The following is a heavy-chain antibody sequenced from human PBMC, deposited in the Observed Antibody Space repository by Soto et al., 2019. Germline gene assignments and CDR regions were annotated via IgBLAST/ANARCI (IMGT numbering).Heavy chain of an antibody. Sequence: PGGSLRLSCAVSGFTFDDNAMHWVRQAPEKGLEWVSGINWKSDIGYADSVKGRFTISRDNAKNSLYLQMNSLRAEDTALYYCAKDNMYYFDYWGQGTLVTVSS. CDR2: INWKSDI. CDR1: GFTFDDNA. V-gene: IGHV3-9*01. J-gene: IGHJ4*02. CDR3: AKDNMYYFDY.